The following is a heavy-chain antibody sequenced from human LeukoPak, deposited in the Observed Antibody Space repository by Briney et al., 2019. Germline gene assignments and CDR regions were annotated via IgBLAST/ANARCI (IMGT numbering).Heavy chain of an antibody. Sequence: ASVKVSCKASGYTFTSYYLHWVRQARGQGPEWMGIINPSGGNTNYAQKFQGRVTMTTDTSTDTVYMELSSLRSEDTAVYYCSRGSHTSSWYYYYGMDVWGQGTTVTVSS. D-gene: IGHD6-6*01. CDR1: GYTFTSYY. J-gene: IGHJ6*02. V-gene: IGHV1-46*01. CDR2: INPSGGNT. CDR3: SRGSHTSSWYYYYGMDV.